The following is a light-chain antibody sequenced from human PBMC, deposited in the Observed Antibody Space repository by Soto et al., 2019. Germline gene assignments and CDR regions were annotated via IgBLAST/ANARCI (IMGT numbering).Light chain of an antibody. V-gene: IGLV2-8*01. CDR3: SSYAGSGV. J-gene: IGLJ2*01. CDR2: GVS. Sequence: QSALTQPPSASGSPGQSVTISCTGTSSDVGGYNYVSWYQQHPGKAPKLLIYGVSNRPSGVPDRFSGSKSGNSASLTVSGLQAEDEADCYCSSYAGSGVFGGGTKLTVL. CDR1: SSDVGGYNY.